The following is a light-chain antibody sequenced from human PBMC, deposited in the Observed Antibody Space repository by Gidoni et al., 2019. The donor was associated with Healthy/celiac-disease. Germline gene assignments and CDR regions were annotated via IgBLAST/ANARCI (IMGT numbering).Light chain of an antibody. CDR1: QSISSY. J-gene: IGKJ3*01. CDR2: AAA. Sequence: DVQLIPYPSSLSASVGDRVTITCRASQSISSYLNWYQQKPGKAPKLLIYAAASLQSGVPSRFSGSGSGTDFTLTISSLQPEDFATYYCQQSYSTPRTFGPGTKVDIK. V-gene: IGKV1-39*01. CDR3: QQSYSTPRT.